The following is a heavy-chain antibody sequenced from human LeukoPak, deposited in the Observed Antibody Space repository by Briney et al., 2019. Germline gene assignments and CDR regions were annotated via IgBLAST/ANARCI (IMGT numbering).Heavy chain of an antibody. CDR2: ISSSSSYI. J-gene: IGHJ4*02. D-gene: IGHD6-19*01. V-gene: IGHV3-21*01. CDR3: ASARRWLSDY. Sequence: GGSLRLSCAASGFTFSSYSVNWVRQAPGKGLEWVSSISSSSSYIYYADSVKGRFTISRDNAKNSLYLQMNSLRAEDTSVYYCASARRWLSDYWGRGTLVTVSS. CDR1: GFTFSSYS.